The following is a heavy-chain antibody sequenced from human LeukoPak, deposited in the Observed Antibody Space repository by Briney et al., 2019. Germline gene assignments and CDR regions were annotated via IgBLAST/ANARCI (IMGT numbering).Heavy chain of an antibody. D-gene: IGHD1-1*01. CDR3: ARDQDWNPY. V-gene: IGHV3-53*01. J-gene: IGHJ4*02. CDR2: IYSGGNT. CDR1: GFTVSSNY. Sequence: GGSRRLSCAASGFTVSSNYMSWVRQAPGKGLEWVSVIYSGGNTYYADSVKGRFTISRDNSKNTLYLQMNSLRVEDTAVYYCARDQDWNPYWGQGTLVTVSS.